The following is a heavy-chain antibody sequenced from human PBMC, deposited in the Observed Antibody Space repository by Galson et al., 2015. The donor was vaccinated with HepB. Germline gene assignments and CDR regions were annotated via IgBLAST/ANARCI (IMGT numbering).Heavy chain of an antibody. D-gene: IGHD3-10*01. CDR1: GGTFSSYA. CDR2: IIPILGIA. V-gene: IGHV1-69*10. J-gene: IGHJ6*03. CDR3: ATQYYCGSGSYYKTPNGYYYYYMDV. Sequence: SVKVSCKASGGTFSSYAISWVRQAPGQGLEWMGGIIPILGIANYAQKFQGRVTITADKSTSTAYMELSSLRSEDTAVYYCATQYYCGSGSYYKTPNGYYYYYMDVWGKGTTVTVS.